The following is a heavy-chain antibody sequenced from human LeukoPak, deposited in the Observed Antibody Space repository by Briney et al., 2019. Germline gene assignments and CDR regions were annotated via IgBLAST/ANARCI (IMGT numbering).Heavy chain of an antibody. Sequence: GGSLRLSCAASGFTFSSNAMSWVRQAPGKGLEWVSAISTGGGSTYYADSVKGRFTISRDNPNNTLYLQMNNLRAEDTAVYYCAKPRDSIVGTTTPTRLATLDIWGRGTMVTVSS. J-gene: IGHJ3*02. V-gene: IGHV3-23*01. D-gene: IGHD1-26*01. CDR2: ISTGGGST. CDR1: GFTFSSNA. CDR3: AKPRDSIVGTTTPTRLATLDI.